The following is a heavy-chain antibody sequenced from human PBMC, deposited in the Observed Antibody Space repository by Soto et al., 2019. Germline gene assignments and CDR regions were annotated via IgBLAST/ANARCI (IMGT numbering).Heavy chain of an antibody. Sequence: EVQLVESGGGVVQPGRSLRLSCAGSGFTFDDYAMYWVRQRPGAGLEWVAGISWSSGNIAHADSVKGRFTISRDNDMSSLYLQMNSLRSEDTALYYCARGGSGALTAAAGRTNWFDPWGQGTLGIVSS. D-gene: IGHD6-13*01. CDR2: ISWSSGNI. V-gene: IGHV3-9*01. J-gene: IGHJ5*02. CDR1: GFTFDDYA. CDR3: ARGGSGALTAAAGRTNWFDP.